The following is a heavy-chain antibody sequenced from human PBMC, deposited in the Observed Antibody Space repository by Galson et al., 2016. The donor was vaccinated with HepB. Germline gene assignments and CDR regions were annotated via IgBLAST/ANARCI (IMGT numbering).Heavy chain of an antibody. V-gene: IGHV4-39*02. Sequence: ETLSLTCSVFGDSIISTSYHWGWIRQPPGKGLEWIGSIYYSGSTYYNPSLKSRVTISVDTSKNHFSLKVSSVTAADTAVYYCARLFYYESSGYLHWDQGALVTVSS. CDR2: IYYSGST. CDR3: ARLFYYESSGYLH. CDR1: GDSIISTSYH. D-gene: IGHD3-22*01. J-gene: IGHJ4*02.